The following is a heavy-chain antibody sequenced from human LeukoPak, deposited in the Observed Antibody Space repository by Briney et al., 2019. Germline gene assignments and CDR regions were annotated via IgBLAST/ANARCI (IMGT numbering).Heavy chain of an antibody. D-gene: IGHD3/OR15-3a*01. Sequence: AASVKVSCKASGGTFSSDAISWVRRVPGQGLEWMGGIIPILGPANHAQKFLGRLTITADKSTSTAYMELSSLRSEDTAMYYCARGGTNDFWKDSWGQGTLVTVSS. CDR2: IIPILGPA. CDR1: GGTFSSDA. CDR3: ARGGTNDFWKDS. V-gene: IGHV1-69*10. J-gene: IGHJ4*02.